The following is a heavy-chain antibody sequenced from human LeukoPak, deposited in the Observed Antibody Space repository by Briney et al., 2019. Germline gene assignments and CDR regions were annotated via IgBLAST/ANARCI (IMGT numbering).Heavy chain of an antibody. J-gene: IGHJ4*02. V-gene: IGHV3-33*01. CDR3: ARHTYNSGWYYFDY. CDR2: IWYDGSNK. Sequence: GGSLTLSCAASGFTFSSYCMHWVRQAPGKGLELVAVIWYDGSNKYYADSVKGRFTISRDNSKNTLYLQMNSLRAEDTAVYYCARHTYNSGWYYFDYWGQGTLVTVSS. D-gene: IGHD6-19*01. CDR1: GFTFSSYC.